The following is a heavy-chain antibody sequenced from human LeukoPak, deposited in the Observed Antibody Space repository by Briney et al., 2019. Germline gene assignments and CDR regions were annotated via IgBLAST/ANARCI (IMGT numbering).Heavy chain of an antibody. Sequence: GGSLRLSCAASGFKFSSYSMKWVRQAPGKGLEWVSFISSSSSYIYYADSLKGRFTISRDNAKNSLYLQMNSLRVDDTALYYCASANAYFDWLRDWGQGTLVTVSS. CDR3: ASANAYFDWLRD. V-gene: IGHV3-21*01. CDR1: GFKFSSYS. J-gene: IGHJ4*02. CDR2: ISSSSSYI. D-gene: IGHD3-9*01.